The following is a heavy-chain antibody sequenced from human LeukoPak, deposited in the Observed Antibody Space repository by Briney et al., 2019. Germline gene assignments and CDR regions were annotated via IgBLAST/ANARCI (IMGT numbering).Heavy chain of an antibody. CDR1: GFTFSSYS. CDR3: ARDNYGLDY. V-gene: IGHV3-48*04. Sequence: GGSLRLSCAASGFTFSSYSMNWVRQAPGKGLEWVSYISSSSSSTHYADSVKGRFTISRDNAKNSLYLQMNSLRAEDTAVYYCARDNYGLDYWGQGTLVTVSS. J-gene: IGHJ4*02. D-gene: IGHD3-10*01. CDR2: ISSSSSST.